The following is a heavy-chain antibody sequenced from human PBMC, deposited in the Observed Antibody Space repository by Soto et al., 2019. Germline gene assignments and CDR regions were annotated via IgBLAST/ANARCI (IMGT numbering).Heavy chain of an antibody. CDR1: GFSLTNNGEA. Sequence: SGPTLVNPTQTLTLTCTFSGFSLTNNGEAVGWFRQSPGKALEWLVLIYWDDDNRYNPTLRTRLGTTKDTSKNQVVLTLTNMDPVDTTTYYCARSVATSPPGWFDPWGQGIPVTVSS. CDR2: IYWDDDN. V-gene: IGHV2-5*02. J-gene: IGHJ5*02. CDR3: ARSVATSPPGWFDP.